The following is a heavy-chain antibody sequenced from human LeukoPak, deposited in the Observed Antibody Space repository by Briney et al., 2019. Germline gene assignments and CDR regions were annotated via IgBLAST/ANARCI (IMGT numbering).Heavy chain of an antibody. V-gene: IGHV3-7*01. Sequence: GGSLRLSCATSGFTFSAYWMTWVRQAPGKGLAWVANIIEGGDVKYYVDSVKGRFTISRDNTKNSLYLQMTSLRADDTAVYYCARVGKNGWDFDHWGQGTLVTVSS. D-gene: IGHD6-19*01. CDR2: IIEGGDVK. J-gene: IGHJ4*02. CDR1: GFTFSAYW. CDR3: ARVGKNGWDFDH.